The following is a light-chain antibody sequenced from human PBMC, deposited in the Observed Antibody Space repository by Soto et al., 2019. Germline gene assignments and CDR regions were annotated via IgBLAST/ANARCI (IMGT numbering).Light chain of an antibody. CDR1: SSDIGSYNL. CDR3: CSYAGVGTYYV. Sequence: QSALTQPASVSGSRGQSITISCTGTSSDIGSYNLVSWYQQHPGKVPKLMIYEVSKRPSGVSNRFSGSKSGNTASLTISGLQAEDEADYYCCSYAGVGTYYVFGTGTKLTVL. V-gene: IGLV2-23*02. J-gene: IGLJ1*01. CDR2: EVS.